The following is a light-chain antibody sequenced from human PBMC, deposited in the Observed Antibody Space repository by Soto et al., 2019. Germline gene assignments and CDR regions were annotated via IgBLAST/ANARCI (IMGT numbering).Light chain of an antibody. J-gene: IGKJ2*01. V-gene: IGKV3-20*01. Sequence: EIVLTQSPGTLSLSPGERATLSCRASQSVSSSYLAWYQQKPGQAPRLLVYGASSRATGIPDRFSGVGSGTDFTLTISRVEPEDFAVYYCQQYGSSPYTFGQGTKLEIK. CDR3: QQYGSSPYT. CDR2: GAS. CDR1: QSVSSSY.